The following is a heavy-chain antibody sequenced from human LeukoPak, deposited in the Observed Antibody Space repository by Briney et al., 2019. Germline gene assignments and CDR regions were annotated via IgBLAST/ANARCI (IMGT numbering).Heavy chain of an antibody. V-gene: IGHV3-23*01. CDR2: ISASGHYT. CDR1: GFPLSNSA. D-gene: IGHD3-16*01. Sequence: PGGSLRLSCEASGFPLSNSAMSWVRQAPGKGLEWVSGISASGHYTYNADSAKGRFTISRDNSKNTLYLQMNSLRAEDTALYYCAKDGSWGDYYFYFYIDVWGKGTTVTVSS. J-gene: IGHJ6*03. CDR3: AKDGSWGDYYFYFYIDV.